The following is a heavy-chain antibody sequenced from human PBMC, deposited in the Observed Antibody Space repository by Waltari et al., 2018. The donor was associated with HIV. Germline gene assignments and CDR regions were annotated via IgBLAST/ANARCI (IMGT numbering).Heavy chain of an antibody. D-gene: IGHD3-16*01. CDR1: GGSISSSKW. J-gene: IGHJ6*02. Sequence: QVQLQESGPGLVKPSGTLSLTCAVSGGSISSSKWWSWVRQPPRKGLEWIGEIYHSGSTSDSPARKSRLTISVDKSKNQFSLKLSSVTAADTAVYYCTSRGTREASGGMDVWGQGTTVIVSS. CDR2: IYHSGST. V-gene: IGHV4-4*02. CDR3: TSRGTREASGGMDV.